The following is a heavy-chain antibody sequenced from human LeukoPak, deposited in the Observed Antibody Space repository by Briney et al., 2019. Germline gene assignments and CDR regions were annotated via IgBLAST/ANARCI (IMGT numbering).Heavy chain of an antibody. CDR3: TKGRSYSGSNSPDY. J-gene: IGHJ4*02. CDR1: GFTFDDHA. V-gene: IGHV3-9*01. D-gene: IGHD1-26*01. CDR2: ISWNSGMI. Sequence: GRSLRLSCAASGFTFDDHAMHWVRQAPGKGLEWVSGISWNSGMIGYADSVKGRFTISRDNAKNSLYLQMNSLRAEDTALYYCTKGRSYSGSNSPDYWGQGTLVTVSS.